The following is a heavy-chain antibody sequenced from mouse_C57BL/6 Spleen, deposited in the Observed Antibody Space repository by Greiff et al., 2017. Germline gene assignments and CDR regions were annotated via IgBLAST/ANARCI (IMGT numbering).Heavy chain of an antibody. Sequence: VHVKQSGAELVKPGASVKLSCTASGFNINDYYMHWVKQRTEQGLEWIGRIDPEDGETKYDANFQGKATITADTSSTTAYLQLSSLTSEDTAVYYCARSGELYVAMGYWGQGTSVTVSS. V-gene: IGHV14-2*01. CDR3: ARSGELYVAMGY. CDR1: GFNINDYY. CDR2: IDPEDGET. J-gene: IGHJ4*01. D-gene: IGHD2-12*01.